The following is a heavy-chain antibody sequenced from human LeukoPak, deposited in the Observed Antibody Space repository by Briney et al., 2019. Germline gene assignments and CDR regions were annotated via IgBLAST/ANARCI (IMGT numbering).Heavy chain of an antibody. CDR1: GYTFTSYD. D-gene: IGHD2-2*01. CDR3: ARGPYGRSMSCPYWFDP. V-gene: IGHV1-8*01. Sequence: AASVKVSCKASGYTFTSYDINWVRQASGQGREWMGWMNPNSGNTGYAEKFQGRVTMTRNTSISTAYMELSSLRSEDTAVYYCARGPYGRSMSCPYWFDPWGQGTLVTVSS. CDR2: MNPNSGNT. J-gene: IGHJ5*02.